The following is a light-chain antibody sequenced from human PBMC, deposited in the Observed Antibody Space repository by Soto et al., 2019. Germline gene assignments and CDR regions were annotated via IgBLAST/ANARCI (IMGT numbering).Light chain of an antibody. Sequence: DIQMIQSHSSVSAFVGESVTITCHASQRISAFLNWYHQKPGKAPKLLIYSASYLQSGVPSNFSGSGSGTDFTLSIVTLQPEDSVTYFSQQSYRLPLTFGGGTKVDIK. CDR3: QQSYRLPLT. J-gene: IGKJ4*01. CDR1: QRISAF. V-gene: IGKV1-39*01. CDR2: SAS.